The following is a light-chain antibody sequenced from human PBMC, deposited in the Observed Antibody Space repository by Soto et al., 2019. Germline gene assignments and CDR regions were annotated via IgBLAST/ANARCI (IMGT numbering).Light chain of an antibody. CDR1: QDISSR. CDR2: AAS. J-gene: IGKJ4*01. Sequence: DIQMTQSPSSLSASVGDRVTITCRASQDISSRLNWYQQKPGKGPRLLIYAASNLQVGVPSRFSGSGSGTDFTLTVSHLQAEDFATYFCQQGFSAPLTFGGGTKVEIK. CDR3: QQGFSAPLT. V-gene: IGKV1-39*01.